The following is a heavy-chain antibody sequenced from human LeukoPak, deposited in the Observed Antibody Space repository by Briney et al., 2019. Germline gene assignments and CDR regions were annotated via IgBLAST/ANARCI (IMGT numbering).Heavy chain of an antibody. CDR1: GFTFSSYW. CDR2: INRDASST. D-gene: IGHD6-19*01. CDR3: ARVAAVAGADFDY. J-gene: IGHJ4*02. Sequence: GGSLRLSCAASGFTFSSYWMHWVRQAPGKGLVWVSRINRDASSTSYADSVKGRFTISRDNAKTTLYLQMNSLRAEDTAVYYCARVAAVAGADFDYWGQGTLVTVSS. V-gene: IGHV3-74*01.